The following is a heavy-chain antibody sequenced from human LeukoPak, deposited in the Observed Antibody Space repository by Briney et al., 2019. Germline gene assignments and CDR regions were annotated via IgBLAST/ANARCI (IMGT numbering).Heavy chain of an antibody. D-gene: IGHD3-10*01. V-gene: IGHV3-21*04. CDR1: GFTFSSYS. Sequence: GGSLRLSCAASGFTFSSYSMNWVRQAPGKGLEWVSSITSSGRYIYYADSVKGRFTISRDNSENSLYLQMDSLTAEDTAIYYCAKDTNFGELVSYWGQGTLVTVSS. CDR3: AKDTNFGELVSY. CDR2: ITSSGRYI. J-gene: IGHJ4*02.